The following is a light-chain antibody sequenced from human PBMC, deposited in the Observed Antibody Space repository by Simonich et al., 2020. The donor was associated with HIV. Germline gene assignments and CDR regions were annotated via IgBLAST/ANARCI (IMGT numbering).Light chain of an antibody. CDR3: QQYNNWPRT. CDR1: QSVSSN. CDR2: GAS. J-gene: IGKJ1*01. V-gene: IGKV3-15*01. Sequence: EIVMTQSPATLSVSPGERAPLSCRASQSVSSNLAWFQQKPGQAPRLLIYGASIRATGIPARFSGSGSGTEFTLTISSMQSEDFAVYYCQQYNNWPRTFGQGTKVEIK.